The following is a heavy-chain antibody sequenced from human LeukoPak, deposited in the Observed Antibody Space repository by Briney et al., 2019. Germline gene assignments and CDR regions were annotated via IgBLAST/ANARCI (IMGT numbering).Heavy chain of an antibody. CDR2: ISWNSGSI. J-gene: IGHJ4*02. V-gene: IGHV3-9*01. CDR3: AKEGY. Sequence: GGSLRLSCAASGFTFDDYATHWVRQAPGKGLEWVSGISWNSGSIGYADSVKGRFTISRDNAKNSLYLQMNSLRAEDTALYYCAKEGYWGQGTLVTVSS. CDR1: GFTFDDYA.